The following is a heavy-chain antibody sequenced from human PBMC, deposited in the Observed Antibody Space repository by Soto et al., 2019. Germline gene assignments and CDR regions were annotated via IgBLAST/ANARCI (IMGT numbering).Heavy chain of an antibody. D-gene: IGHD1-1*01. CDR2: INSDGTIT. V-gene: IGHV3-74*01. Sequence: EVRLVESGGGLVQPGGSLRLSCAASGFTFSNSGMHWVRQPPGKGPVWVARINSDGTITNYADSVKGRFTISRDNAKDTLYLQMNSLGAEDTAVYYCTNWNYVDYWGQGTLGTVSS. J-gene: IGHJ4*02. CDR3: TNWNYVDY. CDR1: GFTFSNSG.